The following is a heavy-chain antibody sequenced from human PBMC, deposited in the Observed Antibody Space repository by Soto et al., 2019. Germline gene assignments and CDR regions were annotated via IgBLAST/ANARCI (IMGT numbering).Heavy chain of an antibody. D-gene: IGHD3-3*01. J-gene: IGHJ4*02. V-gene: IGHV3-33*01. CDR2: IWYDGSNK. CDR1: GFTFSSYG. CDR3: ARGQYYDFWSGYYHFDY. Sequence: GGSLRLSCAASGFTFSSYGMHWVRQAPGKGLEWVAVIWYDGSNKYYADSVKGRFTISRDNSKNTLYLQMNSLRAEDTAVYYCARGQYYDFWSGYYHFDYWGQGTLVTVSS.